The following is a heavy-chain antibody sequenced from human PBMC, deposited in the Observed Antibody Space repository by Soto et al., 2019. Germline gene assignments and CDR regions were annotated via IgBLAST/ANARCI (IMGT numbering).Heavy chain of an antibody. V-gene: IGHV1-8*01. CDR3: AQRRGDLLTGHYYFDF. Sequence: GASVKVSCKASGYTFTSYDINWVRQATGQGLEWMGWMNPNSGNTGYAQKFQGRVTMTRNTSISTAYMELSSLRSVDTATYYCAQRRGDLLTGHYYFDFWGQGTLVTVSS. CDR1: GYTFTSYD. J-gene: IGHJ4*02. CDR2: MNPNSGNT. D-gene: IGHD3-9*01.